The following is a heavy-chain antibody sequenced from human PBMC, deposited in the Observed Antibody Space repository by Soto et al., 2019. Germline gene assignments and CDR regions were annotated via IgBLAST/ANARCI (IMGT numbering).Heavy chain of an antibody. D-gene: IGHD4-17*01. J-gene: IGHJ4*02. CDR2: IYYSGST. CDR3: ARGEHDYGGPGMNYFDY. Sequence: TLSLTCTVSGGSISSGGYYWSWIRQHPGKGLEWIGYIYYSGSTYYNPSLKSRVTISVDTSKKQFSLKLSSVTAADTAVYYCARGEHDYGGPGMNYFDYWGQGTLVTGSS. V-gene: IGHV4-31*03. CDR1: GGSISSGGYY.